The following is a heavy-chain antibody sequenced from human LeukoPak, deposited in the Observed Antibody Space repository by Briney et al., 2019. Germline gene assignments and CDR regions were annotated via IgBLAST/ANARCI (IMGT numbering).Heavy chain of an antibody. CDR1: GGSFSGYY. Sequence: SETLSLTCAVYGGSFSGYYWSWIRQPPGKGLEWIGEINHSGSTNYNPSLKSRVTISVDTSKNQFSLKLSSVTAADTAVYYCARGEPADSSSHFDYWGQGTLVTVSS. CDR3: ARGEPADSSSHFDY. V-gene: IGHV4-34*01. D-gene: IGHD6-6*01. CDR2: INHSGST. J-gene: IGHJ4*02.